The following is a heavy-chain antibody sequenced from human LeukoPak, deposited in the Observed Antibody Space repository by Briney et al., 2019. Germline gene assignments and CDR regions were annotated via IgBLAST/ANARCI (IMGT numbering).Heavy chain of an antibody. CDR2: IYYSGST. Sequence: SETLSLTCTVSGGSISSSSYYWGWIRQPPGRGLEWIGSIYYSGSTYYNPSLKSRVTISVDTSKNQFSLKLSSVTAADTAVYYCARVTYYYDSSGYYFDYWGQGTLVTVSS. D-gene: IGHD3-22*01. J-gene: IGHJ4*02. V-gene: IGHV4-39*01. CDR1: GGSISSSSYY. CDR3: ARVTYYYDSSGYYFDY.